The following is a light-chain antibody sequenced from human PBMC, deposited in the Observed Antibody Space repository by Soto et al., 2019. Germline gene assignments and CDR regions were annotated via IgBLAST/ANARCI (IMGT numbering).Light chain of an antibody. CDR2: GAS. Sequence: EIVLTQSPGTLSLSPGERATLSCRASQSVSSSYLAWYQQKPGQAPRLLIYGASRRATGIPARFSGSGSGTDFTLTISRLEPEDFAVYYCQQYGSSPPLTFGGGTKVQIK. V-gene: IGKV3-20*01. CDR1: QSVSSSY. J-gene: IGKJ4*01. CDR3: QQYGSSPPLT.